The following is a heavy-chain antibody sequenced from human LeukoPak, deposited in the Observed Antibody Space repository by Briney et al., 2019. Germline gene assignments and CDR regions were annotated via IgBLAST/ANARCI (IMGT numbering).Heavy chain of an antibody. CDR3: ARVLGYCSSTSCLPSYYYYYGMDV. D-gene: IGHD2-2*01. CDR2: ISAYNGNT. J-gene: IGHJ6*02. Sequence: GASVKVSCTASGYTFTSYGISWVRQAPGQGLEWMGWISAYNGNTNYAQKLQGRVTMTTDTSTSTAYMELRSLRSDDTAVYYCARVLGYCSSTSCLPSYYYYYGMDVRGQGTTVTVSS. V-gene: IGHV1-18*01. CDR1: GYTFTSYG.